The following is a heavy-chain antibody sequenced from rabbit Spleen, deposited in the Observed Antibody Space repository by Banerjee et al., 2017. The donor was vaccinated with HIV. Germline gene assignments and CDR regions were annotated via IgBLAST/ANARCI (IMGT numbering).Heavy chain of an antibody. V-gene: IGHV1S40*01. CDR2: IDSGSSGFT. D-gene: IGHD1-1*01. CDR3: ARDTSSSFSSYGMDL. Sequence: QSLEESGGDLVKPGASLTLTCTASGVSFSLSSYMCWVRQAPGKGLEWIACIDSGSSGFTYYATWAIGRFTCSKPSSTTVTLQMTRLTAADTATYFCARDTSSSFSSYGMDLWGPGTLVT. CDR1: GVSFSLSSY. J-gene: IGHJ6*01.